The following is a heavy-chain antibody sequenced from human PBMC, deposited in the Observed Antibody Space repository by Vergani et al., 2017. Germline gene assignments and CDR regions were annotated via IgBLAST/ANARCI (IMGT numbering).Heavy chain of an antibody. V-gene: IGHV3-21*01. Sequence: EVQLVESGGGLVKPGGSLRLSCAASGFTFSSYSMNWVRQAPGKGLEWVSSTSSSSSYIYYADSVKGRFTISRDNAKNSLYLQMNSLRAEDTAVYYCARDRSSYDSSGQWEMYAFDIWGQGTMVTVSS. CDR2: TSSSSSYI. CDR3: ARDRSSYDSSGQWEMYAFDI. CDR1: GFTFSSYS. J-gene: IGHJ3*02. D-gene: IGHD3-22*01.